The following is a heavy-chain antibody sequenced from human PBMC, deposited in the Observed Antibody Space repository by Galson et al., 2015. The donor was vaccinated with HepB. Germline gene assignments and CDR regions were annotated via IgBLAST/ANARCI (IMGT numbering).Heavy chain of an antibody. V-gene: IGHV3-73*01. Sequence: SLRLSCAASGFTFSGSAIHWVRQASGKGPEWIGHIRSKATNFAALYVPSLKGRFTISRDDSKNLQYLYMRSLKTDDTAVYYCVRSGDFSGYSSRWGQGTLVTVSS. CDR1: GFTFSGSA. CDR3: VRSGDFSGYSSR. CDR2: IRSKATNFAA. D-gene: IGHD6-13*01. J-gene: IGHJ4*02.